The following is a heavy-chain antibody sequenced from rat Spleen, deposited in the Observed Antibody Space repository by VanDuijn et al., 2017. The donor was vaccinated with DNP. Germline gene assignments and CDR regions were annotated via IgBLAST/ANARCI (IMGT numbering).Heavy chain of an antibody. J-gene: IGHJ2*01. CDR1: GFSITSKY. CDR3: ARYSLIKRVWDY. CDR2: ISYSGTT. V-gene: IGHV3-1*01. Sequence: EVQLRESGPGLVKPSQSLSLTCSVTGFSITSKYWAWIRKLPGDKMEYIGHISYSGTTTYNPSLKSRVSITRDTWKNQFFLQLSSVTTEDMATYYCARYSLIKRVWDYWGQGVTVTVSS. D-gene: IGHD4-1*01.